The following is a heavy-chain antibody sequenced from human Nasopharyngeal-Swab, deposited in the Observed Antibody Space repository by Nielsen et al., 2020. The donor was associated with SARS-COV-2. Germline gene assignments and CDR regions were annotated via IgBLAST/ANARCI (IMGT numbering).Heavy chain of an antibody. V-gene: IGHV1-46*01. Sequence: ASVKVSCKASGYTFTSYYMHWVRQAPGQGLEWMGIINPSGGSTSYAQKFQGRVTMTRDTSTSTVYMELSSLRSEDTAVYYCARETQWYSSGWYRIETYGMDVWGQGTTVTVSS. D-gene: IGHD6-13*01. CDR1: GYTFTSYY. CDR2: INPSGGST. CDR3: ARETQWYSSGWYRIETYGMDV. J-gene: IGHJ6*02.